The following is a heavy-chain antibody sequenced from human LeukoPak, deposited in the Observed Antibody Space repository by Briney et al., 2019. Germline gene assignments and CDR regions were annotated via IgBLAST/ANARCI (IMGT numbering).Heavy chain of an antibody. CDR2: ISPSGDIT. Sequence: GGSLRLSCAASGFTFSSHGMNWVRQAPGKGLEWVSGISPSGDITYYTDSVRGRFTISRDNFKNTLSLQVNSLRAEDTAMYYCAKDDDWGRYKHWGQGTLVTVSS. V-gene: IGHV3-23*01. D-gene: IGHD3-16*01. CDR3: AKDDDWGRYKH. J-gene: IGHJ1*01. CDR1: GFTFSSHG.